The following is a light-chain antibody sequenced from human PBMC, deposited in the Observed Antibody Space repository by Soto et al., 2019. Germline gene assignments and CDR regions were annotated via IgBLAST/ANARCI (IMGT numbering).Light chain of an antibody. CDR1: SSDVGSYNL. J-gene: IGLJ1*01. Sequence: QSALTQPASVSGSPGQSITISCTGTSSDVGSYNLVSWYQQHPGKAPKLMIYEGRKRPSGVSNRFSGSKSGNTASLTISGLQAEDEADYYCCSYAGSSTFDFGTGTKLTVL. V-gene: IGLV2-23*03. CDR2: EGR. CDR3: CSYAGSSTFD.